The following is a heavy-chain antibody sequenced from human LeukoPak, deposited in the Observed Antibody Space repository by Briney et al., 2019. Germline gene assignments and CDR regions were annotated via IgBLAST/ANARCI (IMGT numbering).Heavy chain of an antibody. V-gene: IGHV4-30-2*01. Sequence: SQTLALTCAGSGGSISRGGYSWSSIRQPPGKGLEWNGYIYHSGSTYYNPSLKSRVTISVDRSKNQFSLKLSSVTAADTAVYYCARDDYGEFDYWGQGTLVTVSS. CDR1: GGSISRGGYS. CDR3: ARDDYGEFDY. J-gene: IGHJ4*02. D-gene: IGHD4-17*01. CDR2: IYHSGST.